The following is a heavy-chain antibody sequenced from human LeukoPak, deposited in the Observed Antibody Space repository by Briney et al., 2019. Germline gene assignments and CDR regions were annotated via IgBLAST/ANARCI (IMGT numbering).Heavy chain of an antibody. CDR1: GFTFSDYY. J-gene: IGHJ6*02. CDR3: ARDSPYCSGGSCPYYYYGMDV. D-gene: IGHD2-15*01. CDR2: ISSSSSYT. Sequence: GGSLRLSCAASGFTFSDYYMSWIRQAPGKGLEWVSYISSSSSYTNYADSVKGRFTISRDNAKNSLYLQMNSLRAEDTAAYYCARDSPYCSGGSCPYYYYGMDVWGQGTTVTVSS. V-gene: IGHV3-11*05.